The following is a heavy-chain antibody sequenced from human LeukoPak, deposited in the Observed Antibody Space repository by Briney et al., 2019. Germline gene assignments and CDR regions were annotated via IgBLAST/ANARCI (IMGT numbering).Heavy chain of an antibody. CDR2: IGISGDST. CDR3: AKLNNGYYRGAIDY. CDR1: GVIFNNYA. J-gene: IGHJ4*02. D-gene: IGHD3-22*01. Sequence: GGSLRLSCAASGVIFNNYALNWVREAPGKGLEWVSVIGISGDSTYYADSGKGRFTISRDNSKSTLSLQMNSQRGEDTAVYYCAKLNNGYYRGAIDYWGQGTLVTVSS. V-gene: IGHV3-23*01.